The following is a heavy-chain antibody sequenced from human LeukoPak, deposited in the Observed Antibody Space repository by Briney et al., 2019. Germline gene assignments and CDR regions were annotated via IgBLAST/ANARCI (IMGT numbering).Heavy chain of an antibody. D-gene: IGHD2-15*01. CDR3: APVVVAAQYYFDY. CDR2: ISSSGSTI. V-gene: IGHV3-11*01. Sequence: GGSLRLSCAASGFTFSDYYMSWIRQAPGKGLEWVSYISSSGSTIYYADSVKGRFTISRDNAKSSLYLQMNSLRAEDTAVYYCAPVVVAAQYYFDYWGQGTLVTVSS. J-gene: IGHJ4*02. CDR1: GFTFSDYY.